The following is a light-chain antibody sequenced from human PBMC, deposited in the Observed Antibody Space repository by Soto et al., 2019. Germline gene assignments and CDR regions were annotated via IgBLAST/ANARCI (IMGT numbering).Light chain of an antibody. J-gene: IGKJ2*01. CDR2: KAS. Sequence: DIQMTQSPSTLSASVGDRVTITCRASQSISSWLAWYQQKPGKAPKLLIYKASSLESGVPSRFSGSGSGTEFTLPISSLQPDDFAPYYCQQYNSYPTFRQGTKLEIK. CDR1: QSISSW. V-gene: IGKV1-5*03. CDR3: QQYNSYPT.